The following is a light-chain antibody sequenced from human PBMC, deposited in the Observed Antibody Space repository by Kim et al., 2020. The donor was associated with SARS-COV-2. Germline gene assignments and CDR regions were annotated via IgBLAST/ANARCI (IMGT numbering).Light chain of an antibody. Sequence: DLQMTQSPSFVSASVGDRVTITCRTSQSFSNWLAWYQQKPGEAPKLLIYAASSLHRGVPSRFSGSESGTDFTLTISSLQPEDFATYYCQQTTNFPLAFGGGTKLEI. V-gene: IGKV1-12*01. J-gene: IGKJ4*01. CDR3: QQTTNFPLA. CDR2: AAS. CDR1: QSFSNW.